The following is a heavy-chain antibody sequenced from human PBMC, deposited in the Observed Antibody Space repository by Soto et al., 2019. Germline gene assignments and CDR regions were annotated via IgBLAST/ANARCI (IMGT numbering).Heavy chain of an antibody. CDR3: ARVLGYCSGGSCYQLRYVMDF. Sequence: GGSLRLSCAASGFTFSSYSMNWVRQAPGKGLEWVSSISSSSSYIYYADSVKGRFTISRDNAKNSLYLQMNSLRAEDTAVYYCARVLGYCSGGSCYQLRYVMDFWGQGTTVTVSS. J-gene: IGHJ6*02. V-gene: IGHV3-21*01. CDR1: GFTFSSYS. D-gene: IGHD2-15*01. CDR2: ISSSSSYI.